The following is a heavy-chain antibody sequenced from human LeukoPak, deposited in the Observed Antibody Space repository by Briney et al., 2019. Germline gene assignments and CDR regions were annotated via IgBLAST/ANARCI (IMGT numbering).Heavy chain of an antibody. V-gene: IGHV3-9*01. Sequence: PGGSLRLSCAASGFTFDDYAMHWVRQAPGKGLEWVSGISWNSGSIGYADSVKGRFTISRDNAKNSQYMQMNSLRAEDTAVYYCVRQRRYCSGDSCYQRTFDYWGQGTLVTVSS. J-gene: IGHJ4*02. CDR1: GFTFDDYA. CDR2: ISWNSGSI. D-gene: IGHD2-15*01. CDR3: VRQRRYCSGDSCYQRTFDY.